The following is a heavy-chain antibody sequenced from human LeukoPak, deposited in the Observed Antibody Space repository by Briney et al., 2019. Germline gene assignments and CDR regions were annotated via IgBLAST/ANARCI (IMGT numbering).Heavy chain of an antibody. V-gene: IGHV4-59*01. CDR2: IYYSGST. J-gene: IGHJ4*02. Sequence: SETLSLTCTVSGGSISSYYWSWIRQPPGKGLEWIGYIYYSGSTNYNPSLKSRVTISVDTSKNQFSLKLSSVTAADTAVYYCARALYDDYVWGSYRYFDYWGLGTLVTVSS. D-gene: IGHD3-16*02. CDR3: ARALYDDYVWGSYRYFDY. CDR1: GGSISSYY.